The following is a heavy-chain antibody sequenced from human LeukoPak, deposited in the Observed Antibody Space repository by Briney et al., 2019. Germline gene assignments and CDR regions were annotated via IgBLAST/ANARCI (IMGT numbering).Heavy chain of an antibody. Sequence: PSETLSLTCAVYGGSFSGYCWSWIRQPPGKGLEWIGEINHSGSTNYNPSLKSRVTISVDTSKNQFSLKLSSVTAADTAVYYCARGPGIIWGQGTLVAVSS. CDR2: INHSGST. J-gene: IGHJ4*02. V-gene: IGHV4-34*01. CDR3: ARGPGII. D-gene: IGHD3-10*01. CDR1: GGSFSGYC.